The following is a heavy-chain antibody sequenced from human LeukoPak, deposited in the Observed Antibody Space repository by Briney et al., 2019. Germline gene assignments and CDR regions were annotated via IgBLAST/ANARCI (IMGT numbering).Heavy chain of an antibody. J-gene: IGHJ6*02. CDR3: ARDVRTVPYYYYGMDV. CDR2: IYYRGST. CDR1: GGSISGSSYY. D-gene: IGHD4-17*01. V-gene: IGHV4-39*02. Sequence: PSETLSLTCTVSGGSISGSSYYWGWIRQPPGKGQGWVGCIYYRGSTYYNPTLKSRVTVSVDTSKNQFSLKLSSVTAADTAVYYCARDVRTVPYYYYGMDVWGQGTTVTVSS.